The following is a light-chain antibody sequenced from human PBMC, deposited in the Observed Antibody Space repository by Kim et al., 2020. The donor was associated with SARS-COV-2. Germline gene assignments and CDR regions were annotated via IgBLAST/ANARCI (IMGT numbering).Light chain of an antibody. CDR1: SLKIYY. Sequence: LGQTVSITCRGDSLKIYYATWYQQKPGPAPVLVIYGKNNRPSGIPDRFSGSSSVNTASLTITGAQAEDEADYYCNSRDTSGNHLVVFGGGTQLTVL. CDR3: NSRDTSGNHLVV. CDR2: GKN. J-gene: IGLJ2*01. V-gene: IGLV3-19*01.